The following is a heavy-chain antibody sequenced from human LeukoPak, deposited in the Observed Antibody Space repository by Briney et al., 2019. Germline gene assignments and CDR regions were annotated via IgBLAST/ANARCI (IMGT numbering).Heavy chain of an antibody. Sequence: AESLKISSNASAYSFSSHWISCWRHLPRKNLQCMGTIYPGDSDTRYSPSFQGQVTITADKSISTAYLQWSSLKASDTAMYYCARADSSGWYNPWGHGTLVTVSA. CDR3: ARADSSGWYNP. V-gene: IGHV5-51*01. CDR2: IYPGDSDT. D-gene: IGHD6-25*01. CDR1: AYSFSSHW. J-gene: IGHJ5*02.